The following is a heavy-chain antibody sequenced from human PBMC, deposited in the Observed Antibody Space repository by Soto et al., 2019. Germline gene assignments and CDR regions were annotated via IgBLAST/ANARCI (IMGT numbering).Heavy chain of an antibody. CDR3: ARDIRYCTNGVCYTGNDAFDI. D-gene: IGHD2-8*01. Sequence: GSLRLSCAASGFTFSSYGMHWVRQAPGKGLEWVAVIWYDGSNKYYADSLKGRFTISRDNSKNTLYLQMNSLRAEDTAVYYCARDIRYCTNGVCYTGNDAFDIWGQGTMVTVSS. CDR2: IWYDGSNK. V-gene: IGHV3-33*01. J-gene: IGHJ3*02. CDR1: GFTFSSYG.